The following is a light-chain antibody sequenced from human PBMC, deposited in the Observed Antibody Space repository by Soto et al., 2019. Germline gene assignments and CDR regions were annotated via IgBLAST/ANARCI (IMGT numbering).Light chain of an antibody. J-gene: IGKJ2*01. V-gene: IGKV3-20*01. CDR2: GTS. CDR3: QQYGTSPYT. CDR1: QSVRSTY. Sequence: EIVLTQSPGTLSLSPGQRATLSCRASQSVRSTYLAWYQQKPGQAPRLLIYGTSISATGIPDRFSGSGSGTAFTLIISRREPDDCVAYSCQQYGTSPYTFGQGTKLEIK.